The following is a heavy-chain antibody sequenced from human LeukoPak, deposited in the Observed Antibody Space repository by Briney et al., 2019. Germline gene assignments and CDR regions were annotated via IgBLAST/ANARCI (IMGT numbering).Heavy chain of an antibody. CDR1: GFTFSSYG. CDR3: AKEDYYGSGSFSYYFGY. J-gene: IGHJ4*02. V-gene: IGHV3-30*18. CDR2: ISYDGSNK. D-gene: IGHD3-10*01. Sequence: GGSLRLSCAVSGFTFSSYGMHWVRQAPGKGLEWVAVISYDGSNKYYADSVKGRFTISRDNSKNTLYLQMNSLRAEDTAVYYCAKEDYYGSGSFSYYFGYWGQGTLVTVSS.